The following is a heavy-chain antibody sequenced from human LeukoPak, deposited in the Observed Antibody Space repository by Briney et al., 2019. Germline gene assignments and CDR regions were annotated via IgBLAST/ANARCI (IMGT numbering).Heavy chain of an antibody. D-gene: IGHD3-9*01. V-gene: IGHV3-48*02. CDR1: GFSFSTYT. J-gene: IGHJ6*02. Sequence: GGSLRLSCAASGFSFSTYTMNWVRQAPGKGLDWVSYISSSSSTIYYADSVKGRFTISRDNANNSLYLQMNSLRDEDTAVYYCARGGSRYYDILTGYRDYYYYGMDVWGQGTTVTVSS. CDR2: ISSSSSTI. CDR3: ARGGSRYYDILTGYRDYYYYGMDV.